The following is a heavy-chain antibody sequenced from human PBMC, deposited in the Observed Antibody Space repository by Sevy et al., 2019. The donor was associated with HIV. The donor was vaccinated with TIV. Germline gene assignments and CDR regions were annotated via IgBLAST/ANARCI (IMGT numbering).Heavy chain of an antibody. CDR1: GYTFTDYY. Sequence: ASVKVSCKASGYTFTDYYIHWVRQAPAQGLEWMGWINPKSGGTNYAQKFHGRVTMTRVTSISPAYMELSRLRSDDTAVYYCARVVEPAGIDPYYYGVDVWGPGATVTVSS. J-gene: IGHJ6*02. CDR3: ARVVEPAGIDPYYYGVDV. CDR2: INPKSGGT. D-gene: IGHD2-2*02. V-gene: IGHV1-2*02.